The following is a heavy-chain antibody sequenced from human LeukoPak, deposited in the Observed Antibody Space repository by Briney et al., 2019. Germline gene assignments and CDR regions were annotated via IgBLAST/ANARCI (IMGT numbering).Heavy chain of an antibody. V-gene: IGHV1-8*02. Sequence: ASVKVSCKASGYTITSYDINWVRQATGQGLEWMGWLNPNSGNTGYAQKFQGRVTMTRNTSISTAYMELSSLRSEDTAVYYCAKPARGDYVGRRAFDIWGQGTMVTVSS. CDR1: GYTITSYD. CDR2: LNPNSGNT. J-gene: IGHJ3*02. CDR3: AKPARGDYVGRRAFDI. D-gene: IGHD4-17*01.